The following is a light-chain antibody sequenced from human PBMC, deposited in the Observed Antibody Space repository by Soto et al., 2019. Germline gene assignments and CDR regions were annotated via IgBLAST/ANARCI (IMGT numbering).Light chain of an antibody. V-gene: IGLV4-69*01. CDR3: QTWGSGIQV. CDR1: SGHSSYP. Sequence: HLVLTQSPSASASLGASVKLTCTLSSGHSSYPIAWHQQQPEKGPRYLMKLNSDGSHSKGDGIPDRFSGSTSGAERYLTISSLQSEDEADYYCQTWGSGIQVFGGGTKLTVL. J-gene: IGLJ3*02. CDR2: LNSDGSH.